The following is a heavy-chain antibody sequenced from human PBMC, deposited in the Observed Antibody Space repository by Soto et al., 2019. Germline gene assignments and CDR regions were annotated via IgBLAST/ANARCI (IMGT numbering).Heavy chain of an antibody. CDR1: GFTFDDYA. CDR3: AKALAAAGTRGWDYYYGMDV. Sequence: EVQLVESGGGLVQPGRSLRLSCAASGFTFDDYAMHWVRQAPGKGLEWVSGISWNSGSIGYADSVNGRFTISRDNAKNSLYLQMNSLRAEDTALYYCAKALAAAGTRGWDYYYGMDVWGQGTTVTVSS. CDR2: ISWNSGSI. J-gene: IGHJ6*02. V-gene: IGHV3-9*01. D-gene: IGHD6-13*01.